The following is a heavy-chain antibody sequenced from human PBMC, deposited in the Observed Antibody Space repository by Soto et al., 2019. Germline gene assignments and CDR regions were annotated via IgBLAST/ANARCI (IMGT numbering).Heavy chain of an antibody. CDR2: ISYDGSNK. CDR3: ARWVTMVRGVIISLGYFDY. D-gene: IGHD3-10*01. CDR1: GFTFSSYA. Sequence: VQLVESGGGVVQPGRSLRLSCAACGFTFSSYAMHWVRQAPGKGLEWVAVISYDGSNKYYADSVKGRFTISRDNSKNTLYLQMNSLRAEDTAVYYCARWVTMVRGVIISLGYFDYWGQGTLVTVSS. V-gene: IGHV3-30-3*01. J-gene: IGHJ4*02.